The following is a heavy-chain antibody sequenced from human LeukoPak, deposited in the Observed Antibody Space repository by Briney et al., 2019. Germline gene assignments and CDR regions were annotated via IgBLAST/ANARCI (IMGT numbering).Heavy chain of an antibody. V-gene: IGHV4-61*01. J-gene: IGHJ4*02. D-gene: IGHD3-10*01. CDR1: GGSVSSGHFY. CDR2: IYYTGST. Sequence: SETLSLTCTVSGGSVSSGHFYWSWIRQPPGKALEWIGYIYYTGSTNYNPSLEGRVTISVDTSKNQFSVKLSSVTAADTAVYYCARSQNYYGSGDYWSQGTLVTVSS. CDR3: ARSQNYYGSGDY.